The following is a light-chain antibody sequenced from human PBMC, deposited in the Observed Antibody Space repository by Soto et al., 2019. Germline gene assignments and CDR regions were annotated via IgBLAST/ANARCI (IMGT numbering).Light chain of an antibody. CDR2: GAF. CDR1: QSVSNH. J-gene: IGKJ1*01. CDR3: NQYNNWPSWT. V-gene: IGKV3D-15*01. Sequence: EILVTQSPATLSLSPGERATLSCRANQSVSNHLAGYQHKPGQPPRLLIYGAFTRAPGIPGRFGGSGSGTEFTLTINSLPSADFAVYYCNQYNNWPSWTFGQGTRVEIK.